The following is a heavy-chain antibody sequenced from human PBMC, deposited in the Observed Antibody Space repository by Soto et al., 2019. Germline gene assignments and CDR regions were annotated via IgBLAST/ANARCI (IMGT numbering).Heavy chain of an antibody. Sequence: PSLTCAVYRGSFSGYYWSWIRQPPGQGLEWIGEINHSGSTNYNPSLKSRVTISVDTSKNQFSLKLSSVTAADTTVYYCASKGTVWRGSDYCGHGTLVTISS. CDR3: ASKGTVWRGSDY. D-gene: IGHD3-16*01. J-gene: IGHJ4*01. V-gene: IGHV4-34*01. CDR1: RGSFSGYY. CDR2: INHSGST.